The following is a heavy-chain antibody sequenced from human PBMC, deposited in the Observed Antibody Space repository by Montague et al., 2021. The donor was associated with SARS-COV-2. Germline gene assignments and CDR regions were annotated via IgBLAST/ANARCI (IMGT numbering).Heavy chain of an antibody. CDR1: GDPISRAGYF. J-gene: IGHJ4*02. Sequence: TLSLTCSVSGDPISRAGYFWTWIRHHPTEGLEWIGYVYYTESTDYNPSLKSRVSMSIDTSRNQFSLKMSSVTAADTAVYYCARDRYGHFDYWGQGTLVTVSS. CDR3: ARDRYGHFDY. D-gene: IGHD5-18*01. V-gene: IGHV4-31*03. CDR2: VYYTEST.